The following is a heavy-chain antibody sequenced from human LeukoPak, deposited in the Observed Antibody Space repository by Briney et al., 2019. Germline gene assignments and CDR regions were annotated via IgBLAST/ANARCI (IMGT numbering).Heavy chain of an antibody. D-gene: IGHD3-22*01. Sequence: GASLKISFKGSGYRFTNTWIAGVRPMPGKGLGWMGSIFPGDSDTSPSFRGQVTISADKSTSTAYLQWSSLKASDTAIYYCARVGYSSYGMDVWGKGTTVTVSS. CDR1: GYRFTNTW. CDR3: ARVGYSSYGMDV. J-gene: IGHJ6*03. V-gene: IGHV5-51*01. CDR2: IFPGDSDT.